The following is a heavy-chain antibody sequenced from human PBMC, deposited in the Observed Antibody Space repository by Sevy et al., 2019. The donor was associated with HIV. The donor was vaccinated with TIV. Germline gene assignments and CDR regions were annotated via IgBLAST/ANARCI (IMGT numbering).Heavy chain of an antibody. CDR3: AKVVWVLGYMDV. D-gene: IGHD2-8*01. CDR2: ISGSGGST. CDR1: GFTFSSYG. J-gene: IGHJ6*03. V-gene: IGHV3-23*01. Sequence: GGSLRLSCAASGFTFSSYGMSWVRQAPGKGLEWVSDISGSGGSTYYADSVKGRFTISRDNSKNTLYLQMNSLRAEDTAVYYCAKVVWVLGYMDVWGKGTTVTVSS.